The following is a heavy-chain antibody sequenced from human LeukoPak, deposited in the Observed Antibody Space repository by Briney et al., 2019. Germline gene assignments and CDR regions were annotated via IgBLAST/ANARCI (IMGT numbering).Heavy chain of an antibody. Sequence: GESLKISCKGFGYSFTSYWIGWVRQMPGKGLEWMGIIYPGDSDTRYSPSFQGQVTISADKSISTAYLQWSSLKASDTAMYYCARPAYTKVSYFDYWGQGTLVTVSS. J-gene: IGHJ4*02. CDR3: ARPAYTKVSYFDY. CDR1: GYSFTSYW. CDR2: IYPGDSDT. V-gene: IGHV5-51*01. D-gene: IGHD1-14*01.